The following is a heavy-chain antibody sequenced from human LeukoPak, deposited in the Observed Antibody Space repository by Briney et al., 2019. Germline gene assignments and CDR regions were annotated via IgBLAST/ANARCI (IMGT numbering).Heavy chain of an antibody. J-gene: IGHJ4*02. CDR2: IIPILGIA. Sequence: SVKVSFKASGGTFNSYAISWVRQAPGQGGEWVGRIIPILGIAHYAQKFQGRVTITADKSTSTAYMELSSLRSEDTAVYYCARDSPTTVTVPHLPSDWGQGTLVTVSS. D-gene: IGHD4-17*01. CDR3: ARDSPTTVTVPHLPSD. CDR1: GGTFNSYA. V-gene: IGHV1-69*04.